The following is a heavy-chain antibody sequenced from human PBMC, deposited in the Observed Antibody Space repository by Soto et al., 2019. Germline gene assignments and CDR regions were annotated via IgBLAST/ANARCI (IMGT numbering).Heavy chain of an antibody. V-gene: IGHV1-18*01. CDR3: ARALGYCRSGTCYREWFDP. CDR1: GYTFTTHG. D-gene: IGHD2-15*01. Sequence: QVQLVQSGAEVKKPGASVKVSCKASGYTFTTHGISWVRQVPGQGLEWMGWVRGDNGHTNYAQSLQGRVTMTTDTSTNKDELERRSLRSYDTAVYYCARALGYCRSGTCYREWFDPWGQGTLVTVSS. CDR2: VRGDNGHT. J-gene: IGHJ5*02.